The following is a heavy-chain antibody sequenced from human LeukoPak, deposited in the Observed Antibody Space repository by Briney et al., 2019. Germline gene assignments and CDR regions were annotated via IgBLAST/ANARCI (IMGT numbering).Heavy chain of an antibody. CDR2: IKQDGSEK. Sequence: PGGSLRLSCAASGFSFSGYWMSWVRQTPGKGLEWVANIKQDGSEKYYVDSVKGRFTISRDNAKNSLYLQMNSLRAEDTAVYYCARDGSGWDYYYYYGMDVWGQGTTVTVSS. CDR1: GFSFSGYW. CDR3: ARDGSGWDYYYYYGMDV. J-gene: IGHJ6*02. D-gene: IGHD6-19*01. V-gene: IGHV3-7*03.